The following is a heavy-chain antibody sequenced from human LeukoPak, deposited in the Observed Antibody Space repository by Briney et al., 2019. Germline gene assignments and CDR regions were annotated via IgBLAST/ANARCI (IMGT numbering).Heavy chain of an antibody. CDR3: TRQNSGYDH. J-gene: IGHJ5*02. CDR1: GFTFSGSA. D-gene: IGHD5-12*01. Sequence: GGSLGLSCAASGFTFSGSAMHWVRQASGKGLEWVGRIRSKANSYATAYAASVKGRFTISRDDSKNTAYLQMSSLKTEDTAVYYCTRQNSGYDHWGQGTLVTVSS. CDR2: IRSKANSYAT. V-gene: IGHV3-73*01.